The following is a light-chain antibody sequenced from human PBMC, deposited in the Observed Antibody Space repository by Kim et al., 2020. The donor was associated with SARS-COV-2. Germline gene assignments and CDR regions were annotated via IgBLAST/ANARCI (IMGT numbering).Light chain of an antibody. J-gene: IGKJ2*01. CDR2: RAS. Sequence: DIKMTQSPSSLSTSVGYKVTITCQASQDITDYLNWYQHKPGNAPKLLIYRASSLETGLPSRFSGSGSGTHFTFTISSLQPEDIATYYCQQYDGLPYTFGQGTKLEI. CDR1: QDITDY. CDR3: QQYDGLPYT. V-gene: IGKV1-33*01.